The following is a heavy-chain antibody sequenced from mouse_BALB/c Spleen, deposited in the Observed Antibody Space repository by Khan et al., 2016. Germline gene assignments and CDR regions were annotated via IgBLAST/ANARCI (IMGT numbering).Heavy chain of an antibody. CDR1: GFSLTTYV. J-gene: IGHJ3*01. CDR2: IWRGGNT. CDR3: AKVDYYAPDGAWFAY. V-gene: IGHV2-5-1*01. D-gene: IGHD2-1*01. Sequence: QVQLKQSGPSLVQPSQSLSITCTVSGFSLTTYVVHWVRQSPGKGLEWLGVIWRGGNTDYNAAFMSRLRITKDNSKSQVFFKMNSLQADDTAIYYCAKVDYYAPDGAWFAYWGQGSLVTVSA.